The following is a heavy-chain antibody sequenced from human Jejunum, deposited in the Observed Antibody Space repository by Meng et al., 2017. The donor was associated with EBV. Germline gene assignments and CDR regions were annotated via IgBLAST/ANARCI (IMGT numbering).Heavy chain of an antibody. Sequence: VQLVGSGGGLGKPGGSLSLSCAAFGFTFSSYSMNWVRQAPGKGLEWVSYISSGSSFIYYADSVKGRFTISRDDAKNSLSLQMNNLGADDTAVYYCVRDSSFNVHWGQGTLVTVSS. CDR2: ISSGSSFI. CDR3: VRDSSFNVH. V-gene: IGHV3-21*02. D-gene: IGHD3-16*02. CDR1: GFTFSSYS. J-gene: IGHJ4*02.